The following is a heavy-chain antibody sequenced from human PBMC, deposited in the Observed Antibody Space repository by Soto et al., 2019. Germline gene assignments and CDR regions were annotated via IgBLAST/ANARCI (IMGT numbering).Heavy chain of an antibody. J-gene: IGHJ5*02. Sequence: SETLSLTCTVSGCSISSSSYYWGWIRQPPGKGLEWIGSIYYSGSTYYNPSLKSRVTISVDTSKNQFSLKLSSVPAADTAVYYCARTYYGSDNWFDPWGQGALVTVSS. V-gene: IGHV4-39*01. D-gene: IGHD1-26*01. CDR1: GCSISSSSYY. CDR3: ARTYYGSDNWFDP. CDR2: IYYSGST.